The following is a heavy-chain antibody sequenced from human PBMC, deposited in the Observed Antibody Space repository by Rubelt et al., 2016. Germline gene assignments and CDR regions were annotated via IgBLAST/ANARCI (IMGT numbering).Heavy chain of an antibody. CDR3: AKVTGVIVTATIDY. CDR2: ITGSGATT. Sequence: EVQLVESGGGLVQPGGSLRLSCAASGFTFSNYAMSWVRQAPGKGLEWVSVITGSGATTYYADSVKGRFTISRDNSQNTLYLQMKSLGAEDTAVYYCAKVTGVIVTATIDYWGQGNLVTVSS. CDR1: GFTFSNYA. V-gene: IGHV3-23*04. J-gene: IGHJ4*02. D-gene: IGHD5-12*01.